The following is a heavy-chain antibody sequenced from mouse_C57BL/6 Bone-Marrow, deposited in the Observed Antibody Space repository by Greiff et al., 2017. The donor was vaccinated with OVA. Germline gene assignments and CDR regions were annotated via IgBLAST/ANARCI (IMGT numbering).Heavy chain of an antibody. CDR1: GYTFTDYY. V-gene: IGHV1-76*01. CDR2: IYPGSGNT. D-gene: IGHD1-1*01. J-gene: IGHJ1*03. Sequence: QVQLQQSGAELVRPGASVKLSCKASGYTFTDYYINWVKQRPGQGLEWIARIYPGSGNTYYNEKFKGKATLTAEKSSSTAYMQLSSLTSEDSAVYFCARDPDYYGSSYGYFDVWGTGTTVTVSS. CDR3: ARDPDYYGSSYGYFDV.